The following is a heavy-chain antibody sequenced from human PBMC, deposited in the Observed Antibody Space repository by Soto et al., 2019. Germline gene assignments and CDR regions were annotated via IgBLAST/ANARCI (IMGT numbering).Heavy chain of an antibody. CDR2: ISGSGGST. V-gene: IGHV3-23*01. Sequence: EVQLLESGGGLVQPGGSLRLSCAASGFTFSSYAMRWVRQAPGKGLEWVSAISGSGGSTYYADSVKGRFTISRDNSKTTLYLQMNSLRAEDTAVYYCAKDIGYSSRWYFQIGWFDPWGQGTLVTVSS. J-gene: IGHJ5*02. CDR1: GFTFSSYA. CDR3: AKDIGYSSRWYFQIGWFDP. D-gene: IGHD6-13*01.